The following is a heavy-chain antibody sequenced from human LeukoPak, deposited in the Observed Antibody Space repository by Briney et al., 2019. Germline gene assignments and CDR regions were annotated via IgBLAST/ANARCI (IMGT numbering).Heavy chain of an antibody. J-gene: IGHJ4*02. CDR3: ARERGGFGY. CDR2: IYYSGST. Sequence: KPSETLSLTCTVSGGSISSSSYYWGWIRQPPGKGLEWIGSIYYSGSTYYNPSLKSRVTISVDTSKNQFSLKLSSVTAADTAVYYCARERGGFGYWGQGTLVTVSS. D-gene: IGHD3-16*01. CDR1: GGSISSSSYY. V-gene: IGHV4-39*07.